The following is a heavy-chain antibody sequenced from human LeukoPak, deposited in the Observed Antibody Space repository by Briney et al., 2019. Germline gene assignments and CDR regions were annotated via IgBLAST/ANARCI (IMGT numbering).Heavy chain of an antibody. CDR1: GYTLTELS. CDR2: FDPEDGET. Sequence: ASVKVSCKVSGYTLTELSMHWVRQAPGKGLEWMGGFDPEDGETIYAQKSQGRVTMTEDTSTGTAYMELSSLRSEDTAVYYCATGPGGLDYWGQGTLVTVSS. J-gene: IGHJ4*02. D-gene: IGHD1-26*01. V-gene: IGHV1-24*01. CDR3: ATGPGGLDY.